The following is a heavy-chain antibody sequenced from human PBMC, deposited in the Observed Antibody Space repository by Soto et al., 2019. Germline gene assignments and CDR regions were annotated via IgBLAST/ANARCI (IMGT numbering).Heavy chain of an antibody. V-gene: IGHV1-2*06. D-gene: IGHD3-10*01. J-gene: IGHJ4*02. CDR3: ARGGPPIDY. Sequence: ASVKVSCKASGYIFTDYYMHWVRQAPGQELGWMGRINPNSGGTNYAQKFQGRVTMTRDTSISTDYTELSSLRSEDTAVYYCARGGPPIDYWGQGTLVTVSS. CDR1: GYIFTDYY. CDR2: INPNSGGT.